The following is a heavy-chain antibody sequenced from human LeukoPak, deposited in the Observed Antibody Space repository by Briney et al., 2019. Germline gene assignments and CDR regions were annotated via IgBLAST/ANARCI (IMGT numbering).Heavy chain of an antibody. Sequence: GGSLRLSCAASGFTFSSYWMSWVRQAPGKGPELVAYISGSGGFTNYADLVKGRFTISRDNSKNTLYLQMNSLRGEDTAVYYCAKDFGITGTGGAYFDYWGQGTLITVSS. CDR1: GFTFSSYW. V-gene: IGHV3-23*01. CDR2: ISGSGGFT. CDR3: AKDFGITGTGGAYFDY. J-gene: IGHJ4*02. D-gene: IGHD1-20*01.